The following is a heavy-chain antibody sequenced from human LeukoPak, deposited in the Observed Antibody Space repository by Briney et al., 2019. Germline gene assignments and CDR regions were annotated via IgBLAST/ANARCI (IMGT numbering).Heavy chain of an antibody. D-gene: IGHD3-10*01. CDR3: ARRKFIRTRNRDSYYYYMDV. CDR1: GGSISSYY. CDR2: IYYSGST. V-gene: IGHV4-59*01. Sequence: KPSETLSLTCTVSGGSISSYYWSWIRQPPGKGLEWIGYIYYSGSTNYNPSLKSRVTISVDTSKNQFSLKLSSVTAADTAVYYCARRKFIRTRNRDSYYYYMDVWGKGTTVTVSS. J-gene: IGHJ6*03.